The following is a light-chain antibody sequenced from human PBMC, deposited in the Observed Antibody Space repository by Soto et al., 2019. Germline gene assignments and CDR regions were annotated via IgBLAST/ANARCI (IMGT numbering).Light chain of an antibody. V-gene: IGKV3-20*01. CDR2: AAS. CDR1: QSVSSSY. CDR3: QQYGSSPV. Sequence: EIVLTQSPGTLSLSPGERATLSCRASQSVSSSYLAWYQQKPGQAPRLLIYAASSRATGIPDRFSGSGSGTDFTLAISRLEPEDFAVYYCQQYGSSPVFGGGTKVEIK. J-gene: IGKJ4*01.